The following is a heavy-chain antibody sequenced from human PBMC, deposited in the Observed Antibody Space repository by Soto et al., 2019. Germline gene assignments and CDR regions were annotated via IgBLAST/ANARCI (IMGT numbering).Heavy chain of an antibody. CDR2: IYSGGNT. CDR3: AIDPPGIPASGAGG. CDR1: GFTVSNYY. D-gene: IGHD6-13*01. V-gene: IGHV3-53*01. J-gene: IGHJ4*02. Sequence: DVQLVESGGGLIQPGGSLRLSCAASGFTVSNYYMRWVRQAPGKGLEWVSLIYSGGNTHYADSVKGRFTISRDDSKNTLYLPMNSLRVEDTAVYYCAIDPPGIPASGAGGWGQGTLVTVSS.